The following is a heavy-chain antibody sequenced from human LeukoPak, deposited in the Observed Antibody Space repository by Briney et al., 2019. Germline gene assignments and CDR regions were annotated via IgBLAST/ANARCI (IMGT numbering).Heavy chain of an antibody. V-gene: IGHV4-34*01. Sequence: SETLSLPCAVYGGPFSGYYWSWIRQPPGKGLEWIGEINHSGSNNYNPSLKSRVTISVDTSKNQFSLKLSSVTAADTAVYYCARGQRGGSYYLDRRFQPFDYWGRGTLVTASS. CDR1: GGPFSGYY. D-gene: IGHD1-26*01. CDR3: ARGQRGGSYYLDRRFQPFDY. CDR2: INHSGSN. J-gene: IGHJ4*02.